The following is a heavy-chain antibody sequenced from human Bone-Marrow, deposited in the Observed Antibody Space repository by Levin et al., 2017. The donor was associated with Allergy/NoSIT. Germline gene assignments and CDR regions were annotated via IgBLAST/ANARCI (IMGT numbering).Heavy chain of an antibody. D-gene: IGHD2-8*01. CDR2: IYSGGTT. Sequence: GGSLRLSCAVSGFTVYNNYMSWVRQAPGKGLEWVSLIYSGGTTQYADSVKGRFTISRDISKNTLYLQMNSLTPEDTAMYYCARNVPLTANGYWGQGTLVTVSS. CDR3: ARNVPLTANGY. CDR1: GFTVYNNY. J-gene: IGHJ4*02. V-gene: IGHV3-66*01.